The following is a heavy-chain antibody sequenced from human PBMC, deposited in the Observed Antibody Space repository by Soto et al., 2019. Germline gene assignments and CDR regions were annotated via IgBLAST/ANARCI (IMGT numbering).Heavy chain of an antibody. CDR1: GGTFSSYA. D-gene: IGHD2-15*01. CDR3: ARSPPLSRLRNPLAFDY. V-gene: IGHV1-69*13. J-gene: IGHJ4*02. Sequence: GASVKVSCKASGGTFSSYAISGVRQAPGQGLEWMGGIIPIFGTANYAQKFQSRVTITADESTSTAYMERSSLRSEDTALYYCARSPPLSRLRNPLAFDYFGQVTLV. CDR2: IIPIFGTA.